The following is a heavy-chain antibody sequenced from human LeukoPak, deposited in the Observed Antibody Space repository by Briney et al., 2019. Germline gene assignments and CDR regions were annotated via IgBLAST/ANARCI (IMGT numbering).Heavy chain of an antibody. CDR2: IYPSGSN. Sequence: SETLSLTCAVSDGSISNYYWSWIRQPAGKGQEWIGRIYPSGSNNYNPSLKSRVTMSVDTSKNQFSLKLSSVTAADTAVYYCARDRRGARSSGWYMSDAFDIWGQGTMVTVSS. V-gene: IGHV4-4*07. CDR3: ARDRRGARSSGWYMSDAFDI. CDR1: DGSISNYY. D-gene: IGHD6-19*01. J-gene: IGHJ3*02.